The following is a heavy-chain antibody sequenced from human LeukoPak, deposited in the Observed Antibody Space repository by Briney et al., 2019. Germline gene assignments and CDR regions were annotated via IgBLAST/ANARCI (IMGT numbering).Heavy chain of an antibody. CDR2: IWSDGSHK. J-gene: IGHJ4*02. CDR1: GFTFSTYG. V-gene: IGHV3-33*01. CDR3: ARAVGPYDF. Sequence: PGRSLRLSCAASGFTFSTYGIHWGRQAPGKGLEWVAVIWSDGSHKYYADSVKARFTISRDNSKNTLYLQMNSLRAEDTAVYYCARAVGPYDFWGQGTLVTVSS. D-gene: IGHD3-10*01.